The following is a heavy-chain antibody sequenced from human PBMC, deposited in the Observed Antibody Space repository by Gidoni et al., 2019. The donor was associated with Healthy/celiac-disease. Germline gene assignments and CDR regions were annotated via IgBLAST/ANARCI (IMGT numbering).Heavy chain of an antibody. CDR3: ARLRHYYDSSGYRSYYFDY. CDR2: ISAYNGNT. Sequence: QVHLVQSGPEVKKPGASVKVSCKASGYTFTSYGISWVRQAPGQGLEWMGWISAYNGNTNYAQKLQGRVTMTTDTSTITAYMELRSLRSDDTAVYYCARLRHYYDSSGYRSYYFDYWGQGTLVTVSS. J-gene: IGHJ4*02. CDR1: GYTFTSYG. V-gene: IGHV1-18*01. D-gene: IGHD3-22*01.